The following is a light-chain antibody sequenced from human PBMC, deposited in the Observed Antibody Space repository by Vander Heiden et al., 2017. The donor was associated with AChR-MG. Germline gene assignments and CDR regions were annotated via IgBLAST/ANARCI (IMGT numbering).Light chain of an antibody. Sequence: EIVMTQSPPTLSVSPGARATLSCRASQSVSSNLDWYQQKPGQAPRLLIYGASTRATGIPARFSGSGSGTEFTLTISSLQYEDFAVYYCQQDNSWQTFGQGTKVEIK. CDR3: QQDNSWQT. V-gene: IGKV3-15*01. CDR1: QSVSSN. J-gene: IGKJ1*01. CDR2: GAS.